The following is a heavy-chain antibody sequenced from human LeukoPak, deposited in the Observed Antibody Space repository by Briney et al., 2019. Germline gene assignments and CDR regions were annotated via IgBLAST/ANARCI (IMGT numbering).Heavy chain of an antibody. CDR1: GFTFSSYS. V-gene: IGHV3-21*01. CDR2: ISSSSSYI. D-gene: IGHD1-26*01. Sequence: PGGSLRLSCAASGFTFSSYSMNWVRQAPGKGLEWVSSISSSSSYIYYADSVKGRFTISRDNAKNSPYLQMNSLRAEDTAVYYCARDLRPSTRAYSGSRHWGAFDIWGQGTMVTVSS. CDR3: ARDLRPSTRAYSGSRHWGAFDI. J-gene: IGHJ3*02.